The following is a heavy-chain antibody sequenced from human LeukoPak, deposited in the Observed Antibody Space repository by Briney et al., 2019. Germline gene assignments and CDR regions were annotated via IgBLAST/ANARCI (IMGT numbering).Heavy chain of an antibody. CDR1: GVTVSGNY. J-gene: IGHJ4*02. Sequence: PGGSLRLSCAASGVTVSGNYMSWVRQAPGKGLEWVSVIYTSGDTYYADSVKGRFTISRDSSKNTLYLQMNTLRTGDTAVYYCVRVRYSGSWFPVPNFDCWGQGTLVTVSS. CDR2: IYTSGDT. CDR3: VRVRYSGSWFPVPNFDC. D-gene: IGHD1-26*01. V-gene: IGHV3-66*01.